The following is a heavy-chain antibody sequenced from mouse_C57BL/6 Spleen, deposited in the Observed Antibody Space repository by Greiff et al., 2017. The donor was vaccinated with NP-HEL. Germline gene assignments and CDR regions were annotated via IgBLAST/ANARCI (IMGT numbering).Heavy chain of an antibody. CDR3: ARAYDYDEGAYFDY. CDR2: IYPGGGYT. Sequence: VQLQQSGAELVRPGTSVKMSCKASGYTFTNYWIGWAKQRPGHGLEWIGDIYPGGGYTNYNEKFKGKATLTADKSSSTAYMQFSSLTSEDSAIYYCARAYDYDEGAYFDYWGQGTTLTVSS. CDR1: GYTFTNYW. D-gene: IGHD2-4*01. V-gene: IGHV1-63*01. J-gene: IGHJ2*01.